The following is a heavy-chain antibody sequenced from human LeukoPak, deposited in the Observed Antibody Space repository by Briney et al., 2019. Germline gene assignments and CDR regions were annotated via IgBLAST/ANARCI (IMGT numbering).Heavy chain of an antibody. CDR3: AKDLPAAYFDC. CDR2: IRSDGSTK. CDR1: GFTFSSHG. Sequence: GGSLRLSCAASGFTFSSHGMHWVRQAPGKGLEWVAFIRSDGSTKYYADSVKGRFAISRDNSKNTLYLQMNSLRPEDTAVYYCAKDLPAAYFDCWGQGTLVTVSS. D-gene: IGHD2-2*01. V-gene: IGHV3-30*02. J-gene: IGHJ4*02.